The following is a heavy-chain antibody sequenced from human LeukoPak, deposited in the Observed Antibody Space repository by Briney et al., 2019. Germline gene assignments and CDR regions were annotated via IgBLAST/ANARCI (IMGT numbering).Heavy chain of an antibody. Sequence: GRSLRLSCAASGFTFSSYGMHWVRQGPGRGLEWVANIKQDGSQIQYAGSVEGRFTVSRDNAKNSLSLQMKSLRAEDTAIYYCARDPGPSVAAWGAFDIWGLGTVVTVSS. V-gene: IGHV3-7*01. CDR3: ARDPGPSVAAWGAFDI. J-gene: IGHJ3*02. D-gene: IGHD2-15*01. CDR1: GFTFSSYG. CDR2: IKQDGSQI.